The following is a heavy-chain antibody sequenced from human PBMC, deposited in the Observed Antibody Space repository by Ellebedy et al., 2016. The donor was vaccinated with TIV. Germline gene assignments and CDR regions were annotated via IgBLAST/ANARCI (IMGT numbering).Heavy chain of an antibody. CDR1: GFSFTSFG. J-gene: IGHJ5*01. V-gene: IGHV3-30*03. CDR3: VRPLGGYCSSSACYRDWFDS. CDR2: ISHDGSRE. Sequence: GESLKISXAASGFSFTSFGMHWVRQAPGKGLDWVAIISHDGSREYYADSVKGRFTISRDDSKNTLYLEMNSLRAEDTAVYYCVRPLGGYCSSSACYRDWFDSWGQGTLVTVSS. D-gene: IGHD2-2*02.